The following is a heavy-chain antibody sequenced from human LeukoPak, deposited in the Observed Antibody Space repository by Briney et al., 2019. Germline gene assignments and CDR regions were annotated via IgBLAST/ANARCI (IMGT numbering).Heavy chain of an antibody. CDR2: ITISGGAT. J-gene: IGHJ4*02. Sequence: PGGSLRLSCAASGFTFSTYAVNWGRQAPGEGLGWVSAITISGGATYYPASVTGRFQISSHNSKNTLYLQLSSLRAEDTAVYYCAKDRGRYYDSNGYYWGYSFASWGQGILVTVST. CDR3: AKDRGRYYDSNGYYWGYSFAS. D-gene: IGHD3-22*01. CDR1: GFTFSTYA. V-gene: IGHV3-23*01.